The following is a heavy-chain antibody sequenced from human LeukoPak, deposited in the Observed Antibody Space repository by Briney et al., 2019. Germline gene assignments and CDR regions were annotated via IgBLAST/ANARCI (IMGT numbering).Heavy chain of an antibody. D-gene: IGHD5-12*01. CDR3: AISPLRGYFDL. V-gene: IGHV3-23*01. CDR1: GFTFSDYA. Sequence: GGSLRLSCAASGFTFSDYAMSWVRQAPERGLERVSVVSITGGTTYNADSVKGRFTISRDNSKNTLYLQMRNLRVDDTAVYYCAISPLRGYFDLWGRGTLVTVSS. J-gene: IGHJ2*01. CDR2: VSITGGTT.